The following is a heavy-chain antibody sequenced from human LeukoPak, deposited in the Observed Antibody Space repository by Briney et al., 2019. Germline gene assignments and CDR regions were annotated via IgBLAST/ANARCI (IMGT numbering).Heavy chain of an antibody. D-gene: IGHD3-10*01. J-gene: IGHJ4*02. CDR3: AKARLWFGEGYFDY. CDR1: GFTFSSYA. Sequence: GGSLRLSCAPSGFTFSSYAMSWVRQAPGKGLEWVSAISGSGGSTYYADSVKGRFTISRDNSKNTLYLQMNSLRAEDTAVYYCAKARLWFGEGYFDYWGQGTLVTVSS. V-gene: IGHV3-23*01. CDR2: ISGSGGST.